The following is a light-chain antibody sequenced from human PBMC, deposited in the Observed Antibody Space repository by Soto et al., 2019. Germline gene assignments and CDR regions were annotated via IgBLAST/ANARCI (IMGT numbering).Light chain of an antibody. CDR3: QQYNNWPRT. V-gene: IGKV3-15*01. CDR1: QSISSS. Sequence: IVMTQSPATLSVSPGERATLSCSASQSISSSIAWYQQRPGQAPRLLIYGASTRATGIPARFSGSGSGTDFTLTISGLQSEDFALYFCQQYNNWPRTFGQGTKVDIK. CDR2: GAS. J-gene: IGKJ1*01.